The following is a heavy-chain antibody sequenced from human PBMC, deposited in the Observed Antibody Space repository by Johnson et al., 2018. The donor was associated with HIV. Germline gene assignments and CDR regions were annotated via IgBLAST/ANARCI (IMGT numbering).Heavy chain of an antibody. V-gene: IGHV3-30*01. D-gene: IGHD7-27*01. Sequence: VQLVESGGGVVQPGRSLRLSCAASGFTFSMYAMHWVRQAPGKGLEWVAVISYDGSNKYYADSVKGRFTISSDNSKNTMYMQMNSLRAEDTAVYYCASSWGNDFDIWGQGTMVTVSS. CDR2: ISYDGSNK. J-gene: IGHJ3*02. CDR1: GFTFSMYA. CDR3: ASSWGNDFDI.